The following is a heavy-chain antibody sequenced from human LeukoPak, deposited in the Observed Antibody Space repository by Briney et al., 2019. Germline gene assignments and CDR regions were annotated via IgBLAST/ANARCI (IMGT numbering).Heavy chain of an antibody. Sequence: PSETLSLTCAVYGGSFSGYYWSWIRKPPGKGLEWIGEINHSGSTNYNPSLKSRVTISVDTSKNQFSLKLSSVTAADTAVYYCARGRNSSSWYWFDPWGQGTLVTVSS. CDR1: GGSFSGYY. V-gene: IGHV4-34*01. CDR3: ARGRNSSSWYWFDP. D-gene: IGHD6-13*01. J-gene: IGHJ5*02. CDR2: INHSGST.